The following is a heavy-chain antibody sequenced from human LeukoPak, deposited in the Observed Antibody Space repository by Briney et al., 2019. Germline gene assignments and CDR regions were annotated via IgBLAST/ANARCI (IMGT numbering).Heavy chain of an antibody. J-gene: IGHJ4*02. V-gene: IGHV4-4*07. D-gene: IGHD3-16*02. CDR2: IYTSGST. CDR1: GGSISSYY. Sequence: SETLSLTCTVSGGSISSYYWSWIRQPAGKGLELIGRIYTSGSTNYNPSLKSRVTMSVDTSKNQFSLKLSSVTAADTAVYYCARGLRLGELSSSTYYFDYWGQGTLVTVSS. CDR3: ARGLRLGELSSSTYYFDY.